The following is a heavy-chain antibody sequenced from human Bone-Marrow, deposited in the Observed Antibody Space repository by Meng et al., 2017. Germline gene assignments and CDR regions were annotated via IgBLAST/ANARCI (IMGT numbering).Heavy chain of an antibody. D-gene: IGHD4-23*01. CDR1: GGTFSSYA. CDR2: IIPIFGTA. V-gene: IGHV1-69*06. CDR3: ARGGEDYGGNRAPLRD. J-gene: IGHJ4*02. Sequence: SVKVSCKASGGTFSSYAISWVRQAPGQGLEWMGGIIPIFGTANYAQKFQGRVTITADKSTSTAYMELSSLRSEDTAVYYCARGGEDYGGNRAPLRDWGKGTLVTVSS.